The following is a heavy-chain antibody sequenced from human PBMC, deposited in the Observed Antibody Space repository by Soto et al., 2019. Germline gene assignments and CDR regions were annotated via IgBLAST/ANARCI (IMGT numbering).Heavy chain of an antibody. Sequence: GSLRLSCAASGFSFSNHDMHWVRQPKGKGLEWVSGITTGGNAYFADSVKDRFSISRENAKNSFYLQTSSLRAEDTAMYYCVRVNADAYDVWGQGTMVTVSS. V-gene: IGHV3-13*01. CDR2: ITTGGNA. J-gene: IGHJ3*01. CDR3: VRVNADAYDV. CDR1: GFSFSNHD.